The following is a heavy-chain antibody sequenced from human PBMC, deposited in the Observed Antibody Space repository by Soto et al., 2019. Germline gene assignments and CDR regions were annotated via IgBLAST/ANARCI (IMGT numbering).Heavy chain of an antibody. CDR2: IYYSGIT. Sequence: SEPLSLNRTSRNAAISTYYWRWIRQPPGKGLEWIGYIYYSGITNYNPSLKSRVTISVDTSKNQFSLKLSSVTAADTAVYYCARYKSNYYYGMDVWGQGTTVT. CDR3: ARYKSNYYYGMDV. CDR1: NAAISTYY. J-gene: IGHJ6*02. D-gene: IGHD1-20*01. V-gene: IGHV4-59*01.